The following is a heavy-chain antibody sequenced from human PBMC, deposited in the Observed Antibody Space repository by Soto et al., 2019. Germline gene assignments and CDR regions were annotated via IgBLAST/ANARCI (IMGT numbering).Heavy chain of an antibody. D-gene: IGHD3-3*01. CDR1: GYTFTSYG. Sequence: SVKVSCKASGYTFTSYGISWVRQAPGQGLEWMGWISAYNGNTSYAQKLQGRVTMTTDTSTSTAYMELRSLRSDDTAVYYCARDRGTREYYDFWSGYYYYYYGMDVWGQGTTVTVSS. CDR2: ISAYNGNT. J-gene: IGHJ6*02. V-gene: IGHV1-18*01. CDR3: ARDRGTREYYDFWSGYYYYYYGMDV.